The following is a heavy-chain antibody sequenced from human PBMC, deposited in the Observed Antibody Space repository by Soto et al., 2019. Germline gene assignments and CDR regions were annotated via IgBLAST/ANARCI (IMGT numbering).Heavy chain of an antibody. D-gene: IGHD3-22*01. J-gene: IGHJ3*02. V-gene: IGHV4-39*01. CDR1: GGSISSSSYY. CDR2: IYYSGST. CDR3: ARLSIVVITPTRGGGRAFDI. Sequence: PSETLSLTCTVSGGSISSSSYYWGWIRQPPGKGLEWIGSIYYSGSTYYNPSLKSRVTISVDTSKNQFSLKLSSVTAADTAVYYCARLSIVVITPTRGGGRAFDIWGQGTMVTVSS.